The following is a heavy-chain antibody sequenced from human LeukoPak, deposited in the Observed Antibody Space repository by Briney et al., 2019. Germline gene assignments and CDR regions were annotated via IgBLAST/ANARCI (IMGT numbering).Heavy chain of an antibody. CDR1: GDSVSSSSAT. J-gene: IGHJ6*02. V-gene: IGHV6-1*01. D-gene: IGHD3-10*01. CDR3: AREGVTLVRGVVLDYYGMGV. CDR2: TYYKSKWYN. Sequence: SQTLSLTCAISGDSVSSSSATWNWIRQSPSRGLEWLGRTYYKSKWYNDYAASVKSRITINPDTSSNQFSLQLNSVTPEDTAVYYCAREGVTLVRGVVLDYYGMGVWGQGTTVTVSS.